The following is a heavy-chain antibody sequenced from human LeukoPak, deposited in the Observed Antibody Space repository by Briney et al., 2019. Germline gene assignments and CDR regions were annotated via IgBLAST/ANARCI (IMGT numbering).Heavy chain of an antibody. Sequence: SETLSLTCTVSGGSISSYYWSWIRQPPGKGLEWIGYIYYSGSTNYNPSLKSRVTISVDTSKNQFSLKLSSVTAADTAVYYCARGYSSSWYTPTGYWGQGTLVTVSS. V-gene: IGHV4-59*01. D-gene: IGHD6-13*01. CDR1: GGSISSYY. J-gene: IGHJ4*02. CDR3: ARGYSSSWYTPTGY. CDR2: IYYSGST.